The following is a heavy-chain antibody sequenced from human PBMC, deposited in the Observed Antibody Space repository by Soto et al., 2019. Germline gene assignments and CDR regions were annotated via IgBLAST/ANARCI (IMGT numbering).Heavy chain of an antibody. CDR1: GFTFSSYA. Sequence: PGGSLRLSCAASGFTFSSYAMSWVRQAPGKGLEWVSAISGSGGSTYYADSVKGRFTISRDNSKNTLYLQMNSLRAEDTAVYYCAKDLLRFLEWPSTNFDYWGQGTLVTVSS. CDR3: AKDLLRFLEWPSTNFDY. CDR2: ISGSGGST. J-gene: IGHJ4*02. V-gene: IGHV3-23*01. D-gene: IGHD3-3*01.